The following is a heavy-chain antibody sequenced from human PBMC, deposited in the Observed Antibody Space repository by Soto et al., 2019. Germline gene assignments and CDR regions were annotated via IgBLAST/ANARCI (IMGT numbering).Heavy chain of an antibody. CDR1: GGAFSSYA. V-gene: IGHV3-23*01. D-gene: IGHD3-3*01. CDR3: AKDPLYYDFWSGPGGWFDP. CDR2: ISGSSERT. J-gene: IGHJ5*02. Sequence: GSLRLSCAAAGGAFSSYAVSWVRQAPGKGLEWVSSISGSSERTYYADSVKGRFTISRDSSENTLYLQLNSLRADDTALYYCAKDPLYYDFWSGPGGWFDPRGQGTLVTVSS.